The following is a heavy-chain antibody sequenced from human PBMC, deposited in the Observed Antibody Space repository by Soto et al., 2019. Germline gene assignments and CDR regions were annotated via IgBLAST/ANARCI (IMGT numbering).Heavy chain of an antibody. D-gene: IGHD2-8*01. V-gene: IGHV3-30*18. J-gene: IGHJ3*02. CDR3: AKDEETMGAFDI. Sequence: QVQLVESGGGVVQPGRSLRLSCAASGFTFSSYGMHWVRQAPGKGLEWVAVISYDGSNKYYADSVKGRFTISRDNSKNTLYLQMNSLRAEDAAVYYCAKDEETMGAFDIWGQGTMVTVSS. CDR2: ISYDGSNK. CDR1: GFTFSSYG.